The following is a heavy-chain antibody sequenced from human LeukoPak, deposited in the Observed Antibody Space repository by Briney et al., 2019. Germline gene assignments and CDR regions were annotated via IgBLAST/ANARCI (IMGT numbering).Heavy chain of an antibody. CDR3: AREYVVVVAGSDWFDP. CDR2: INHSGST. J-gene: IGHJ5*02. V-gene: IGHV4-34*01. CDR1: GGSFSGYY. D-gene: IGHD2-15*01. Sequence: SETLSLTCAVYGGSFSGYYWSWIRQPPGKGLEWIGEINHSGSTNYNPSLKSRVTISVDTSKNQFSLKLSSVTAADTAVYYCAREYVVVVAGSDWFDPWGQGTLVTVSS.